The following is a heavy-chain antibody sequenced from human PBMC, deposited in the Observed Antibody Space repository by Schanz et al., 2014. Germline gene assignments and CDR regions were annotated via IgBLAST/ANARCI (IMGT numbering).Heavy chain of an antibody. CDR3: AKGRFGELSAFDI. V-gene: IGHV3-23*01. CDR1: GFAFSSYG. CDR2: ISGSGGST. D-gene: IGHD3-10*01. J-gene: IGHJ3*02. Sequence: EVQLLESGGGLVQPGGSLRLSCLASGFAFSSYGMNWLRQAPGKGLEWVSAISGSGGSTYYADSVKGRFTISRDNSKNTLYLQMNSLRAEDTAVYYCAKGRFGELSAFDIWGQGTVVTVSS.